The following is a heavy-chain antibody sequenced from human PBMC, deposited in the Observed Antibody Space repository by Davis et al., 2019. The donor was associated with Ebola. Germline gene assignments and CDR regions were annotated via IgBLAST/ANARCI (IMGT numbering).Heavy chain of an antibody. CDR3: ARPVAAPNWFDP. J-gene: IGHJ5*02. Sequence: ASVKVSCKASGYTFTSYGITWVRQAPGQGLEWMGWINPHNGNTNYAQKLQGRVTMTTDTSTSTAYMELRSLRSDDTAVYYCARPVAAPNWFDPWGQGTLVTVSS. CDR1: GYTFTSYG. V-gene: IGHV1-18*04. D-gene: IGHD6-19*01. CDR2: INPHNGNT.